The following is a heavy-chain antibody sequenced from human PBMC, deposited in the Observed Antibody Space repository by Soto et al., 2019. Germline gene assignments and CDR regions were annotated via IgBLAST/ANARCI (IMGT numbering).Heavy chain of an antibody. Sequence: SVKVSCKASGGTFSSYAISWVRQAPGQGLEWMGGIIPIFCTANYAQKFQGRVTITADESTSTAYMELSSLRSEDTAVYYCARSVGSTRSAYYFDYWGQGTLVTVSS. D-gene: IGHD1-26*01. CDR2: IIPIFCTA. CDR1: GGTFSSYA. V-gene: IGHV1-69*13. J-gene: IGHJ4*02. CDR3: ARSVGSTRSAYYFDY.